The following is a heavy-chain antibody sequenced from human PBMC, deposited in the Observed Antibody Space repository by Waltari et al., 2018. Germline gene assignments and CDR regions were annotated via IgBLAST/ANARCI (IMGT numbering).Heavy chain of an antibody. CDR3: ARVTIISGSFVF. CDR1: GSPFTGYY. Sequence: QVQLVQSGAEVKKPGASVQVSCKASGSPFTGYYLHWVRQAPGQGLEWMGWINPNSGGTNYAQKLQGRVTMTRDTSISTAYMELSRLRSDDTAVYYCARVTIISGSFVFWGQGTLVTVSS. D-gene: IGHD3-3*01. CDR2: INPNSGGT. V-gene: IGHV1-2*02. J-gene: IGHJ4*02.